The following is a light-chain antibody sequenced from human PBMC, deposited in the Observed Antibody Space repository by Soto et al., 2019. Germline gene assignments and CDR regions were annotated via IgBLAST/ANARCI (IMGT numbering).Light chain of an antibody. J-gene: IGKJ1*01. CDR1: QSFSSSF. CDR3: QQYGSSPTWT. V-gene: IGKV3-20*01. CDR2: GAS. Sequence: EIVLTQAAGTLSLSTGERATLSCRASQSFSSSFLALFQQKPGQAPTLLIYGASSRATGIPDRFSGSGSGTDFTLTISRLEPEDFAVYYCQQYGSSPTWTFGQGTKV.